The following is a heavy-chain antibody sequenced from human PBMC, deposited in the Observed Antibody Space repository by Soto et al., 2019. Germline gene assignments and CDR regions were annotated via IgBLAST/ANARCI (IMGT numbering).Heavy chain of an antibody. CDR1: GFTFSNAW. V-gene: IGHV3-15*01. J-gene: IGHJ4*02. D-gene: IGHD3-3*01. Sequence: GGSLRLSCAASGFTFSNAWMSWVRQAPGKGLEWVGRIKSKTDGGTTDYAAPVKGRFTISRDDSKNTLYLQMNSLKTEDTAVYYCTTDRFLEWPDDYFDYWGQGTLVTVSS. CDR2: IKSKTDGGTT. CDR3: TTDRFLEWPDDYFDY.